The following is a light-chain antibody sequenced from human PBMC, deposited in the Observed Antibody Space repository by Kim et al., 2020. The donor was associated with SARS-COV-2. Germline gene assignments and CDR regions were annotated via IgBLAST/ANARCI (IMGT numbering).Light chain of an antibody. J-gene: IGKJ3*01. Sequence: SVGDRVAITCRASQGISNSLAWYQQKPGKPPKLLIYAASTLQSGVPSRFSGSGSGTDFTLTISSLQPEDFATYYCLNYNSAPFTFGPGTKVDIK. CDR3: LNYNSAPFT. CDR1: QGISNS. CDR2: AAS. V-gene: IGKV1-27*01.